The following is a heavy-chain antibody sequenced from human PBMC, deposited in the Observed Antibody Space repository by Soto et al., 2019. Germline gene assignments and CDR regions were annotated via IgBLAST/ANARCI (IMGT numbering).Heavy chain of an antibody. V-gene: IGHV3-23*01. CDR3: AKDQARPGVVAATWGFDY. D-gene: IGHD2-15*01. Sequence: EVQLLESGGGLVQPGGSLRLSCAASGFTFSSYAMSWVRQAPGKGLEWVSAISGSGGSTYYADSVKGRFTISRDNSKNTLYLQLNSLRAEYTAVYYCAKDQARPGVVAATWGFDYWGQGTLVTVSS. J-gene: IGHJ4*02. CDR2: ISGSGGST. CDR1: GFTFSSYA.